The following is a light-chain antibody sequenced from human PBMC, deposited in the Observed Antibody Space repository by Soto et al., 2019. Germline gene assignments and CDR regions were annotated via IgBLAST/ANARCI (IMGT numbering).Light chain of an antibody. CDR2: GAS. Sequence: EIVLTQSPGTLSLSPGERATLSCRASQTVTSSYLAWYQQKPGQAPRLLIYGASSRATGIPDRFSGSGSRTDFTLTISRLEPEDFAVYYCQHYGISPFTFGPGTKVEFK. V-gene: IGKV3-20*01. J-gene: IGKJ3*01. CDR1: QTVTSSY. CDR3: QHYGISPFT.